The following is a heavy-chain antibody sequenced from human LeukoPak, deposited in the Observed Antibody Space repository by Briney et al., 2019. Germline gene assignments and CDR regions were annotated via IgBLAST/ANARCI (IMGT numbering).Heavy chain of an antibody. J-gene: IGHJ5*02. Sequence: SVKVSCKASGYTFTGYYIHWVRQAPGQGLEWMGWLNPKSGGTNYAQNFQGRVTKTRDTIINTAYMELSRLRSDDTAVYYCARNDWNDPWFDPWGQGTLVTVSS. CDR2: LNPKSGGT. CDR3: ARNDWNDPWFDP. V-gene: IGHV1-2*02. CDR1: GYTFTGYY. D-gene: IGHD1-1*01.